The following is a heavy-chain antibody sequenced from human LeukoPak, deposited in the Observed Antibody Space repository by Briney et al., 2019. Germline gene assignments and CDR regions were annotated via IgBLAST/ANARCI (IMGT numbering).Heavy chain of an antibody. J-gene: IGHJ5*02. CDR1: GGSFSGYY. D-gene: IGHD3-22*01. V-gene: IGHV4-34*01. CDR3: ARGSYYYDSSGYYWFDP. CDR2: IYYSGST. Sequence: SETLSLTCAVYGGSFSGYYWSWIRQPPGKGLEWIGSIYYSGSTYYNPSLKSRVTISVDTSKNQFSLKLSSVTAADTAVYYCARGSYYYDSSGYYWFDPWGQGTLVTVSS.